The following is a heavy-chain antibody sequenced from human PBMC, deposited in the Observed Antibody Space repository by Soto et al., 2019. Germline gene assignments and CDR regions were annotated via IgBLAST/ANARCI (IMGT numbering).Heavy chain of an antibody. J-gene: IGHJ4*02. V-gene: IGHV3-15*07. CDR3: TTVHRDYVWGSYRFSDY. CDR2: IKSKTDGGTT. Sequence: GGSLRLSCAASGFTFSNAWMNWVRQAPGKGLEWVGRIKSKTDGGTTDYAAPVKGRFTISRDDSKNTLYLQMNSLKTEDTAVYYCTTVHRDYVWGSYRFSDYWGQGTLVTVSS. D-gene: IGHD3-16*02. CDR1: GFTFSNAW.